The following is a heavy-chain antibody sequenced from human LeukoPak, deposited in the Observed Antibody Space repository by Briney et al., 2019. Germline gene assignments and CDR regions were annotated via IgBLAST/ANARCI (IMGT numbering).Heavy chain of an antibody. V-gene: IGHV4-39*01. Sequence: SETLSLTCTVSGGSISSSSYYWGWIRQPPGKGLEWIGSIYYSGSTYYNPSLKSRVTISVDTSKNQFSLKLSSVTAADTAVYYCASSLCELPFDYWGQGTLVTVSS. D-gene: IGHD1-26*01. J-gene: IGHJ4*02. CDR3: ASSLCELPFDY. CDR2: IYYSGST. CDR1: GGSISSSSYY.